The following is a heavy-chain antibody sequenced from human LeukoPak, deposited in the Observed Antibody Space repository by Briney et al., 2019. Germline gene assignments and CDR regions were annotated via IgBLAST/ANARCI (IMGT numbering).Heavy chain of an antibody. CDR3: ARYYYDRSGYYGLDY. Sequence: SETLSLTCAVYGGSFSGYYWSWIRQPPGKGLEWIGEINHSGSTNYNPSLKSRVTISVDTSKNQFSLKLSSVTAADTAVYYCARYYYDRSGYYGLDYWGQGTLVTVSS. CDR1: GGSFSGYY. D-gene: IGHD3-22*01. V-gene: IGHV4-34*01. CDR2: INHSGST. J-gene: IGHJ4*02.